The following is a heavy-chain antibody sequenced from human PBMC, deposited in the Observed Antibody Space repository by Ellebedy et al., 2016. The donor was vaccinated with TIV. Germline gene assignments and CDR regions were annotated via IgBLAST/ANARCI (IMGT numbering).Heavy chain of an antibody. Sequence: ASVKVSCXASGYTFTGYYMHWVRQAPGQGLEWMGIINPSGGSTSYAQKFQGRVNMTRDTSTSTVYMDLSSLRSEDTAVYYCAKGKLTSVTPYYFDFWGQGTLVTVSS. CDR3: AKGKLTSVTPYYFDF. CDR1: GYTFTGYY. CDR2: INPSGGST. J-gene: IGHJ4*02. D-gene: IGHD4-17*01. V-gene: IGHV1-46*01.